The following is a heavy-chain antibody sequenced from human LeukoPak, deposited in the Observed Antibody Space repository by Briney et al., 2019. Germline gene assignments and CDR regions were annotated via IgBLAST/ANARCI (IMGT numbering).Heavy chain of an antibody. D-gene: IGHD3-22*01. CDR1: GYTLSELA. CDR2: FDSEDGET. V-gene: IGHV1-24*01. J-gene: IGHJ4*02. CDR3: ARDRSNYDSSGYFRLFDS. Sequence: ASVKVSCKVSGYTLSELAMHGVRQAPGKGLEWMGGFDSEDGETIYVKKFQGRVTRTTDTSTNTAYMELRSLRSDDTAVYYCARDRSNYDSSGYFRLFDSWGQGTLVTVSS.